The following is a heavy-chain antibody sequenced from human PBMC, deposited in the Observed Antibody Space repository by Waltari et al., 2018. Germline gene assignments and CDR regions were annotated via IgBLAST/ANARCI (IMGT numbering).Heavy chain of an antibody. Sequence: EVQLVESGGGLVKPGGSLRLSCAASGFTFSSYSMNWVRQAPGKGLELVSSINRSSSYRYYADSVKGRFTISRDNAKNSLYLQMNSLRAEDMAVYYCASGFDWLPDYWGQGTLVTVSS. CDR2: INRSSSYR. D-gene: IGHD3-9*01. CDR3: ASGFDWLPDY. CDR1: GFTFSSYS. J-gene: IGHJ4*02. V-gene: IGHV3-21*01.